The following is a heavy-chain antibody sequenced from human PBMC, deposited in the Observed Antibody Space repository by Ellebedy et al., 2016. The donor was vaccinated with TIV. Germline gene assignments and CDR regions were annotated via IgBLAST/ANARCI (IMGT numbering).Heavy chain of an antibody. D-gene: IGHD3-3*01. V-gene: IGHV1-69*13. Sequence: ASVKVSCKASGGTFSSYAISWVRQAPGQGLEWMGGIIPIFGTANYAQKFQGRVTITADESTSTAYMELSSLRSEDTAVYYYARGSYDFWSETFGGMDVWGQGTTVTVSS. CDR1: GGTFSSYA. J-gene: IGHJ6*02. CDR3: ARGSYDFWSETFGGMDV. CDR2: IIPIFGTA.